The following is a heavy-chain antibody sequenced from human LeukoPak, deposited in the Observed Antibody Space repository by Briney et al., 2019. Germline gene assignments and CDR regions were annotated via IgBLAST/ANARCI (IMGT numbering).Heavy chain of an antibody. CDR2: IYYSGST. D-gene: IGHD3-10*01. CDR3: ARDFRGSGSFHFDH. J-gene: IGHJ4*02. CDR1: GGSISVNNYY. Sequence: SETLSLTCNFSGGSISVNNYYIAWIRQPPGKGQEWIGSIYYSGSTYFSPSLKGRATLSIDTSKNQFSLKLSSVTAADTAVYYCARDFRGSGSFHFDHWGQGTLVTVSS. V-gene: IGHV4-39*07.